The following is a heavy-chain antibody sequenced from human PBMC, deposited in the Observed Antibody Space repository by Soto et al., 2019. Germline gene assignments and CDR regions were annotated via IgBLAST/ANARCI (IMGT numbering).Heavy chain of an antibody. CDR3: AKGYYYDSSGYYHRAEYFQH. CDR1: GFTFSSYG. D-gene: IGHD3-22*01. J-gene: IGHJ1*01. V-gene: IGHV3-30*18. Sequence: GGSLRLSCAASGFTFSSYGMHWVRQAPGKGLEWVAVISYDGSNKYYADSVKGRFTISRDNSKNTLYLQMNSLRAEDTAVYYCAKGYYYDSSGYYHRAEYFQHWGQGTLVTVSS. CDR2: ISYDGSNK.